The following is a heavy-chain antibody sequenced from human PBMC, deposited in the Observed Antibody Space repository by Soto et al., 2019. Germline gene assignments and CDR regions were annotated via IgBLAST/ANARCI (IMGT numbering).Heavy chain of an antibody. CDR3: ARGAVLSTTSGGWCNWFDP. D-gene: IGHD2-21*01. CDR1: EFTFSNYA. V-gene: IGHV3-23*01. Sequence: EVQLLESGGGLVQPGGSLRLSCTASEFTFSNYAMSWVRQAPGKGLEWVSAISASGAATYYVDSVKGRFTISRDNSRSTLYGQMIRLRAEDTGVYYCARGAVLSTTSGGWCNWFDPWGQGTLVTVSS. CDR2: ISASGAAT. J-gene: IGHJ5*02.